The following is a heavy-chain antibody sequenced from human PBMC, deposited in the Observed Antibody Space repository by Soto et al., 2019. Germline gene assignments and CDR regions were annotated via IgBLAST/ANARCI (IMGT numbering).Heavy chain of an antibody. Sequence: PGGSLILSCAASRFTFSSYAMSWVRQAPGMGLEWVSAISWEGGSTYYADSVKGRFTISRDNSKNSLYLQMNSLRTEDTALYYCAKDYYDSSGYYYFDYWGQGTLVTVSS. D-gene: IGHD3-22*01. V-gene: IGHV3-43*02. J-gene: IGHJ4*02. CDR3: AKDYYDSSGYYYFDY. CDR2: ISWEGGST. CDR1: RFTFSSYA.